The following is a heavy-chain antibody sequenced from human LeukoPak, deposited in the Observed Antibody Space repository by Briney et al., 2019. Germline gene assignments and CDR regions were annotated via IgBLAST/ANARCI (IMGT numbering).Heavy chain of an antibody. J-gene: IGHJ6*02. Sequence: SETLSLTCTVSGGSISSYYWSWIRQPPGKGLEWIGYIYYRGSTNYTPSLKSRVTISVDTSKNQFSLKLSSVTAADTAVYYCARHMGYCSGGSCQPLYYYYGMDVWGQGTTVTVSS. CDR3: ARHMGYCSGGSCQPLYYYYGMDV. CDR2: IYYRGST. D-gene: IGHD2-15*01. V-gene: IGHV4-59*08. CDR1: GGSISSYY.